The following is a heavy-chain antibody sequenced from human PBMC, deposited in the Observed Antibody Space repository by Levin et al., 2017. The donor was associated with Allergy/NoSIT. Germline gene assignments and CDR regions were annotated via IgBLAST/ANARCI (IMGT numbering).Heavy chain of an antibody. D-gene: IGHD3/OR15-3a*01. V-gene: IGHV4-39*01. CDR2: IHYSGST. Sequence: SQTLSLTCTVSGGSISSSSYYWGWIRQPPGKGLEWIGTIHYSGSTSYNPSLKRRVTISVDTSKNQFSLKLSSVTVADTAVYYCARHLSVFGLSGNSYYMDVWGKGTTVTVSS. CDR3: ARHLSVFGLSGNSYYMDV. J-gene: IGHJ6*03. CDR1: GGSISSSSYY.